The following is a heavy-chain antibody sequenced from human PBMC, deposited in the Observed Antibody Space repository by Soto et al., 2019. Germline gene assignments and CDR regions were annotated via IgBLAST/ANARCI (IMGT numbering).Heavy chain of an antibody. CDR3: VRLPDNVDVLTGRSGSNDY. V-gene: IGHV1-24*01. CDR2: FDPEDGET. CDR1: GYTLTELS. Sequence: ASVKVSCKVSGYTLTELSMHWVRQAPGKGLEWMGGFDPEDGETIYAQKFQGRVTMTGDTSTDTAYMELSSLRSEDTAVYYCVRLPDNVDVLTGRSGSNDYWGQATLVTVSS. J-gene: IGHJ4*02. D-gene: IGHD3-9*01.